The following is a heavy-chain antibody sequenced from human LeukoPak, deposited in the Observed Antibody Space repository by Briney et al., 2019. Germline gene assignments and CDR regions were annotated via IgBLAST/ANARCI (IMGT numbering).Heavy chain of an antibody. CDR2: ISSSSKTT. Sequence: GGSLRLSCAASGFTFSSYSMNWVRQAPGKGLEWVSYISSSSKTTYYADSVKGRFTISRDNAKNSLYLQVNSLRDEDSAVYYCARDQGIFDYWGQGTLVTVSS. V-gene: IGHV3-48*02. CDR3: ARDQGIFDY. CDR1: GFTFSSYS. J-gene: IGHJ4*02.